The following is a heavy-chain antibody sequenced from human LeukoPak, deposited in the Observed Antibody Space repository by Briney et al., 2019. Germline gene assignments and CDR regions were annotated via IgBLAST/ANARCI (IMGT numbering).Heavy chain of an antibody. Sequence: GESLKISCKGSGYSFTNYWIGWVRQMPGKGLAWMEVIYPGDSDTRYSPSFRGQVTISADKSISTAYLQWSSLKASDTAMYFCARQKSGGSKYDYYGMDVWGQGTSVTVSS. CDR3: ARQKSGGSKYDYYGMDV. V-gene: IGHV5-51*01. D-gene: IGHD2-15*01. J-gene: IGHJ6*02. CDR2: IYPGDSDT. CDR1: GYSFTNYW.